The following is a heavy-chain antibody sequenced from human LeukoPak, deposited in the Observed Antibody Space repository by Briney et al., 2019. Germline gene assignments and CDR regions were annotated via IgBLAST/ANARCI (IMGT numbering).Heavy chain of an antibody. D-gene: IGHD2-15*01. V-gene: IGHV1-69*04. CDR2: IIPILGIA. CDR3: ARADLSSGGSGQGVYYFDY. J-gene: IGHJ4*02. CDR1: GGTFRSYA. Sequence: GASVKVSCKASGGTFRSYAISWVRQAPGQGLEWMGRIIPILGIANYAQKFQGRVTITADKSTSTAYMELSSLRSEDTAVYYCARADLSSGGSGQGVYYFDYWGQGTLVTVSS.